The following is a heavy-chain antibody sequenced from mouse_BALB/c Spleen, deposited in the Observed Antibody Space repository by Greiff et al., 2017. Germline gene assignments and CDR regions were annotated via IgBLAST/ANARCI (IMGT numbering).Heavy chain of an antibody. J-gene: IGHJ2*01. CDR2: IYPGSGST. D-gene: IGHD3-1*01. Sequence: VQLVESGPELVKPGASVKMSCKASGYTFTDYVISWVKQRTGQGLEWIGEIYPGSGSTYYTEKFKGKATLTADKSSNTAYMQLSSLTSEDSAVYFCARWGDGGYYFDYWGQGTTLTVSS. CDR3: ARWGDGGYYFDY. CDR1: GYTFTDYV. V-gene: IGHV1-77*01.